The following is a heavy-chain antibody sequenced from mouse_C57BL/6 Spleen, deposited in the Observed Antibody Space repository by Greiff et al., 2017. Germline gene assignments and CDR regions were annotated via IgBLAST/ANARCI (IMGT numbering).Heavy chain of an antibody. J-gene: IGHJ4*01. CDR2: IHPSDSDT. V-gene: IGHV1-74*01. CDR1: GYTFTSYW. CDR3: AIPVVATPMDY. Sequence: VPLKPPGAELVQPGASVKVSCKASGYTFTSYWMHWVKQRPGQGLEWIGRIHPSDSDTNYNQKFKGKATLTVDKSSSTAYMQLSSLTSEDSAVYYCAIPVVATPMDYRGQGTSVTVSS. D-gene: IGHD1-1*01.